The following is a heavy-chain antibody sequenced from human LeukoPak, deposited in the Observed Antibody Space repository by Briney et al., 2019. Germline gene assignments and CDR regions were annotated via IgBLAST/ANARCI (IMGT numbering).Heavy chain of an antibody. CDR3: GSMIREGEDY. CDR2: ISYDGSNK. V-gene: IGHV3-30-3*01. D-gene: IGHD3-10*01. CDR1: GFTFSSYA. Sequence: PGRSLRLSCAASGFTFSSYAMHWVRQAPGKGLEWVAVISYDGSNKYYADSVKGRFTISRDNAKNSLYLQMNSLRAEDTAVYYCGSMIREGEDYWGQGTLVTVSS. J-gene: IGHJ4*02.